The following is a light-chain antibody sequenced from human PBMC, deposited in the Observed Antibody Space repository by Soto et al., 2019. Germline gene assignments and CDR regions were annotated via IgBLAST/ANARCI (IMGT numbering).Light chain of an antibody. V-gene: IGKV1-5*02. Sequence: DIQMTQSPSTLSASLGDRVTIICRASRSVDKWLAWYQQKSGKAPKLLIYEASHLQSGVPSRFGGSGSGTEFTLTSNNLQPDDVAYYYCQQYYSFWTFGQGTTVEV. CDR3: QQYYSFWT. CDR1: RSVDKW. CDR2: EAS. J-gene: IGKJ1*01.